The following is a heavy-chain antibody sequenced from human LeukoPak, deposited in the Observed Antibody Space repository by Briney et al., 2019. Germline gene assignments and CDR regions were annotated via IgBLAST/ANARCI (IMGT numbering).Heavy chain of an antibody. D-gene: IGHD3-22*01. V-gene: IGHV3-23*01. CDR2: SSGSGGSA. Sequence: GGSLRLSCAASGFTFSSYAMSWVRQAPGKGLEWVSTSSGSGGSAYYADSVKGRFTISRDNSKNTLYLQMNSPRAEDTAVYYCARGAFDYYDSSGLYYFDYWGQGTLVTVSS. J-gene: IGHJ4*02. CDR1: GFTFSSYA. CDR3: ARGAFDYYDSSGLYYFDY.